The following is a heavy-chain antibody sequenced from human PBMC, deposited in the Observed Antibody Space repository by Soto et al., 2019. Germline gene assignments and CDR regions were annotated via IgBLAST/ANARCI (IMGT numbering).Heavy chain of an antibody. CDR1: GFNFGYYT. J-gene: IGHJ4*02. V-gene: IGHV3-21*01. CDR3: ARGPEGCSAGNCFPEY. CDR2: ISSGGSYR. D-gene: IGHD2-15*01. Sequence: VGSLRLSCAASGFNFGYYTMNWVRQAPGEGLQWVSSISSGGSYRFYAESVKGRFTISRDNAKNSLNLQMNTLGVDDTGFYYCARGPEGCSAGNCFPEYWGQGSLVTVSS.